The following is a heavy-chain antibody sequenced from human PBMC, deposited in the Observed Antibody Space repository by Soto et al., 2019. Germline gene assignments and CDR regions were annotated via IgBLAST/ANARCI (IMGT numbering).Heavy chain of an antibody. Sequence: SVKVSCKASGGTFSSYAISWVRQAPGQGLEWMGGIIPIVGTANYAQKSQGRVTITAXXXXSXXXMXLXXLRXEGTAVYYCARRSGYDYHWFDPWGQGTLVTVSS. V-gene: IGHV1-69*06. CDR1: GGTFSSYA. D-gene: IGHD5-12*01. J-gene: IGHJ5*02. CDR3: ARRSGYDYHWFDP. CDR2: IIPIVGTA.